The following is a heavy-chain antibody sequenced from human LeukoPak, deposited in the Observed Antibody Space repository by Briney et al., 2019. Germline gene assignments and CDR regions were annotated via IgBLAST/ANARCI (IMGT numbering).Heavy chain of an antibody. J-gene: IGHJ4*02. CDR2: ITSTSETI. CDR3: TKDVGVVMFDY. CDR1: GFSFSRYS. V-gene: IGHV3-48*04. D-gene: IGHD3-3*01. Sequence: GGSLRLSCTTSGFSFSRYSMNWVRQAPGKGLEWLSHITSTSETIYYADSVKGRFTISRDNSKNTLYLQMSSLRAEDTAVYYCTKDVGVVMFDYWGQGTLVTVSS.